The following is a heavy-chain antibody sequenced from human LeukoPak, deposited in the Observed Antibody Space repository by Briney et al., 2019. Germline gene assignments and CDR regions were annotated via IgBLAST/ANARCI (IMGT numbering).Heavy chain of an antibody. Sequence: GGSLRLSCAASRFTFSNYAMSWVRQAPRKGLEWVSTISGSGGSTYYADSVKGRFTVSRDNSKNTLFLQMNSLRAEDTAVYYCAKDGGLWVSAHWGDSWGRGTLVTVSS. V-gene: IGHV3-23*01. D-gene: IGHD7-27*01. J-gene: IGHJ4*02. CDR2: ISGSGGST. CDR3: AKDGGLWVSAHWGDS. CDR1: RFTFSNYA.